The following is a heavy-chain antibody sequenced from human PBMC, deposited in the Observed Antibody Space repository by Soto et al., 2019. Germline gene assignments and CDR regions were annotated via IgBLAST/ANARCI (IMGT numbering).Heavy chain of an antibody. D-gene: IGHD3-3*01. Sequence: GGSLRLSCAASGFTFSSYGMHWVRQAPGKGLEWVAVISYDGSNKYYADSVKGRFTISRDNSKNTLYLQMNSLRAEDTAVYYCAKDLNDFWSGYYSGGDYWGQGTLVTVSS. CDR3: AKDLNDFWSGYYSGGDY. J-gene: IGHJ4*02. V-gene: IGHV3-30*18. CDR2: ISYDGSNK. CDR1: GFTFSSYG.